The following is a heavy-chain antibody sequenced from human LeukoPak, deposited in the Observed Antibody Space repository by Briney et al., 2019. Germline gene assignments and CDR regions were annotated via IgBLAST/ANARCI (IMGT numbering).Heavy chain of an antibody. CDR3: ARVGLLTGYYFFDY. D-gene: IGHD3-9*01. CDR1: GYSFTTYG. CDR2: IRGDNGDT. J-gene: IGHJ4*02. Sequence: ASVKVSCKASGYSFTTYGITWVRQAPGQGLEWVGWIRGDNGDTNYAQKLQGRVTMTTDTSTSTAYMELRSLGSDETAVYYCARVGLLTGYYFFDYWGQGTLVTVSS. V-gene: IGHV1-18*01.